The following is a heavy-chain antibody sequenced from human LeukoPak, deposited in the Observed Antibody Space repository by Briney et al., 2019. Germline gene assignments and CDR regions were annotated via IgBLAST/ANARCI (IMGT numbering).Heavy chain of an antibody. Sequence: GGSLRLSCAASGFTFSYYGIHWVRQAPGKGLEWVAVISYDGSDKYYADSVKGRFTISRDNSKNTLYLQMNSLRAEDTAVYYCAKDITRYGGNAVDYWGQGTLVTVSS. D-gene: IGHD4-23*01. V-gene: IGHV3-30*18. CDR3: AKDITRYGGNAVDY. J-gene: IGHJ4*02. CDR2: ISYDGSDK. CDR1: GFTFSYYG.